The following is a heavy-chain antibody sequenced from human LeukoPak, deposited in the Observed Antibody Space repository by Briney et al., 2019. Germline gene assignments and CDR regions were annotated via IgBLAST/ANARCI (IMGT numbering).Heavy chain of an antibody. CDR2: ISYDGKNM. J-gene: IGHJ4*02. V-gene: IGHV3-30*03. Sequence: PGGSLRLSCAASGFTFSSYGMHWVRQAPGKGLEWVAGISYDGKNMSYEGSVQGRFTIFRDNSQNTLYLQMNSLGVEDTGVYYCASYDILTGYNSPFDYWGQGSLVTVSS. D-gene: IGHD3-9*01. CDR3: ASYDILTGYNSPFDY. CDR1: GFTFSSYG.